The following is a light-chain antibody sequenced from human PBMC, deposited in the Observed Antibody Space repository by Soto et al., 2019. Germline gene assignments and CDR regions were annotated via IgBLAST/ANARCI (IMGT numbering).Light chain of an antibody. CDR2: KAS. J-gene: IGKJ1*01. Sequence: DIQMTQSPSTLSASVGDRVTITCRASQSISSWLAWYQQKPGKAPNLLIYKASTLESGVPSRFRDSGSGTEFTLTISSLQPDEFATYYCQHYNSYSGTFGQGTKVEIK. V-gene: IGKV1-5*03. CDR1: QSISSW. CDR3: QHYNSYSGT.